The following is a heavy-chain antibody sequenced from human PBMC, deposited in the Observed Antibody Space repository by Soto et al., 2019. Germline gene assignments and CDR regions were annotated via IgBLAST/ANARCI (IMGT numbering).Heavy chain of an antibody. J-gene: IGHJ4*01. D-gene: IGHD6-13*01. CDR3: ARDPSWYYLDF. V-gene: IGHV1-3*01. CDR2: INAGNGNT. Sequence: WLRQAPGQRLEWMGWINAGNGNTKYSQKFQGRVTITRDTSASTAYMELSSLRSEDTAVFYCARDPSWYYLDFWGHGPLVT.